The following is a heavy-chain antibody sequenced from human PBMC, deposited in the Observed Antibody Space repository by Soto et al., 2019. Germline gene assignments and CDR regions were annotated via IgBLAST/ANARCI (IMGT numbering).Heavy chain of an antibody. CDR1: GGSLSGYY. CDR2: INHGGGA. J-gene: IGHJ4*02. V-gene: IGHV4-34*01. CDR3: ARRPDGFDY. Sequence: TSETLSLTCAVSGGSLSGYYWGWIRQPPGKGLEWIGEINHGGGANYNPSLTSRVTLSVDTSKNQFSLNLASVTAADTAVYYCARRPDGFDYWGQGTLVTVS.